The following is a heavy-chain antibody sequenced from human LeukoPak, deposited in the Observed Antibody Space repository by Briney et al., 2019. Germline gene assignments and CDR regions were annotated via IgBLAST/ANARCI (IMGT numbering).Heavy chain of an antibody. CDR2: IYPGDSDT. V-gene: IGHV5-51*01. Sequence: GESLKISCKGSGYPFTNYWIGWVRQMPGKGLEWMGVIYPGDSDTRYSPSFQGQVTISADMSISTAYLQWSSLKASDTAMYYCARRGFGQSPDYWGQGTLVTVSS. J-gene: IGHJ4*02. CDR3: ARRGFGQSPDY. CDR1: GYPFTNYW. D-gene: IGHD3-16*01.